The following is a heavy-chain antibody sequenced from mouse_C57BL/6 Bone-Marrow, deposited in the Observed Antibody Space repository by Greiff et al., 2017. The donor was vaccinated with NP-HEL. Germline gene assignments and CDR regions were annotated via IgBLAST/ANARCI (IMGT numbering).Heavy chain of an antibody. D-gene: IGHD3-2*02. Sequence: VQLQQSGTVLARPGASVKMSCKTSGYTFTSYWMHWVKQRPGQGLEWIGAIYPGNSDTSYNQKFKGKAKLTAVTSASTAYMELSSLTNEDSAVYYCTHSSGYVAWFAYWGQGTLVTVSA. J-gene: IGHJ3*01. CDR2: IYPGNSDT. CDR3: THSSGYVAWFAY. CDR1: GYTFTSYW. V-gene: IGHV1-5*01.